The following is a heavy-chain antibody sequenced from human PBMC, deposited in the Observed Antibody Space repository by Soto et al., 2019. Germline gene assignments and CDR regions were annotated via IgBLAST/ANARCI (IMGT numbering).Heavy chain of an antibody. V-gene: IGHV1-18*01. CDR1: GYTFTSYG. CDR2: ISAYNGNT. Sequence: GASVKVSCKASGYTFTSYGISWVRQAPGQGLEWMGWISAYNGNTNYAQKLQGRVTMTTDTSTSTAYMELRSLRSDDTAVYYCARCMGLVRWGLPFYYYYYYMDVWGKGTTVTVSS. CDR3: ARCMGLVRWGLPFYYYYYYMDV. D-gene: IGHD6-6*01. J-gene: IGHJ6*03.